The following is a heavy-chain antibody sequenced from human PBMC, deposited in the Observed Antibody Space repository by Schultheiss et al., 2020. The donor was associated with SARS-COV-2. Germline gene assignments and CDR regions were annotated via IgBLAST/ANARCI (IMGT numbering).Heavy chain of an antibody. D-gene: IGHD2-2*01. CDR1: GGSFSGYY. V-gene: IGHV4-34*01. Sequence: SETLSLTCAVYGGSFSGYYWSWIRQPPGKGLEWIGEINHSGSTNYNPSLKSRVTISVDTSKNQFSLKLISVTAADTAVYYCARRSWLPAAQWSYFDNWGQGTLVTVSS. J-gene: IGHJ4*02. CDR3: ARRSWLPAAQWSYFDN. CDR2: INHSGST.